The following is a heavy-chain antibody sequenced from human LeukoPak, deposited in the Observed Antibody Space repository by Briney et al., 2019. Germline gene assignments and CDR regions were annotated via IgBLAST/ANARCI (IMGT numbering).Heavy chain of an antibody. Sequence: LGGSLRLSCAASGFTFSSYGMSWVRHAPGKGLEWVSAISGSGGSTYYADSVKGRFTISRDNSKNTLYLQMNSLRAEDTAVYYCAKQNTGIAAAVDYWGQGTLVTVSS. CDR3: AKQNTGIAAAVDY. CDR1: GFTFSSYG. J-gene: IGHJ4*02. D-gene: IGHD6-13*01. V-gene: IGHV3-23*01. CDR2: ISGSGGST.